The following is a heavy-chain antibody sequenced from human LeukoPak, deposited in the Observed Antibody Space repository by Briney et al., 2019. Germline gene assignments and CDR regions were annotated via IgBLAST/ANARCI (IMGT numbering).Heavy chain of an antibody. CDR2: IYSGGST. D-gene: IGHD6-6*01. Sequence: PGGPLRLSGAASGFTVSPNNMSGAAQAPGKGLEWVSFIYSGGSTYYADSVKGRFTISRDNSKNTLYLQMNSLRAEDTAVYYCAKDNQYSLYNWFDPWGQGTLVTVSS. CDR1: GFTVSPNN. CDR3: AKDNQYSLYNWFDP. V-gene: IGHV3-53*01. J-gene: IGHJ5*02.